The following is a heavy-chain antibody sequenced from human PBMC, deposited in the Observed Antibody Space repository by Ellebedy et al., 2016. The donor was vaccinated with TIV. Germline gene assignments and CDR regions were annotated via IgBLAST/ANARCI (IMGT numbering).Heavy chain of an antibody. J-gene: IGHJ4*02. CDR1: GFTFSNYS. Sequence: GESLKISCAASGFTFSNYSMNWVRQAPGKGLEWVANIKQDGSEKYYVDSVKGRFAISRDNAKHSLYLQMNSLRAEDTAVYYCARDMDSYTSGTPERFDCWGQGTLVTVSS. D-gene: IGHD3-10*01. CDR3: ARDMDSYTSGTPERFDC. CDR2: IKQDGSEK. V-gene: IGHV3-7*01.